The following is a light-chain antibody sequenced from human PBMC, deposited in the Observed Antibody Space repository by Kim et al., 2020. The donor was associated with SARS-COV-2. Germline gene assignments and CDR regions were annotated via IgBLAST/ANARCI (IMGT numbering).Light chain of an antibody. CDR1: SSDVGDYNY. V-gene: IGLV2-11*01. J-gene: IGLJ1*01. CDR2: DVS. CDR3: CSYAGSYTYV. Sequence: GQSVTISCTGTSSDVGDYNYVSWYQQNPGKAPKLMIYDVSKRPSGVPARLSGSKSGNTASLTISGLQAEDEADYYCCSYAGSYTYVFGTGTKVTVL.